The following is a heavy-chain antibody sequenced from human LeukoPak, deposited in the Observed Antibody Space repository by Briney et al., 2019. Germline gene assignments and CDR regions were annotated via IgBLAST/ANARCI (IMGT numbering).Heavy chain of an antibody. Sequence: PGGSLRLSCAASGFTFSSYSMNWVRQAPGTGLEWVSSISSSSNYIYYADAVKGRFTISRDNAKNSLHLQMNTLRADDTAVYYCATSRAGATRDFDDWGQGTLVTVSS. CDR1: GFTFSSYS. D-gene: IGHD1/OR15-1a*01. CDR3: ATSRAGATRDFDD. V-gene: IGHV3-21*01. CDR2: ISSSSNYI. J-gene: IGHJ4*02.